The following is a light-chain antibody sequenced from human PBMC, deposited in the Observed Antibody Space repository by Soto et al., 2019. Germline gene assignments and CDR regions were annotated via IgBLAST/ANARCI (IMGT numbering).Light chain of an antibody. Sequence: DIQITQSPSSLSVSVGDRVTITCRASQSIDTYLNWYQRKPGKAPNVLIYAASTLQSGVPTRFSGSGSGTDFTLTISSLQPEDCATYYCQQSYSVPRTFGLGTKVDIK. CDR2: AAS. CDR1: QSIDTY. V-gene: IGKV1-39*01. J-gene: IGKJ1*01. CDR3: QQSYSVPRT.